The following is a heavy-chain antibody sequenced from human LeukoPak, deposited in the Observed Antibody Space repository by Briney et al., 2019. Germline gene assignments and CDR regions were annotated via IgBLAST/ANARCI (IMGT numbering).Heavy chain of an antibody. Sequence: SETLSLTCTVSGGSISSYYWSWIRQPPGKGLEWIGYIYYSGSTNYNPSLKSRVTISVDTSKNQFSLKLSSVTAADTAVYYCARRPHDYGGYSLDYWGQGTLVTVSS. V-gene: IGHV4-59*08. CDR1: GGSISSYY. J-gene: IGHJ4*02. D-gene: IGHD4-17*01. CDR3: ARRPHDYGGYSLDY. CDR2: IYYSGST.